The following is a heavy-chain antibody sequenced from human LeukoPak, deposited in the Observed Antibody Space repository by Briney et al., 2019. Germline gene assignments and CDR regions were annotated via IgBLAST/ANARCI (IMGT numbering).Heavy chain of an antibody. J-gene: IGHJ4*02. V-gene: IGHV4-59*08. D-gene: IGHD3-3*02. CDR1: GGSISRDY. CDR3: ARRRRISSNARSDDYFDY. Sequence: SETLSLTCTASGGSISRDYWRWIRQPPGKGLEWIGYVYYSGSTNYNPSLKSRVTISIDTSKNQFALKLSSVTAADTAVYYCARRRRISSNARSDDYFDYWGQGTLVTVSS. CDR2: VYYSGST.